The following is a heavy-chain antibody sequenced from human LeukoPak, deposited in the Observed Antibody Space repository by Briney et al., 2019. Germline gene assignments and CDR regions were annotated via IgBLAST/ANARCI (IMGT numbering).Heavy chain of an antibody. CDR1: GFTFSSYA. Sequence: GGSLRLSCAASGFTFSSYAMSWVRQAPGKGLEWVSAISGSGGSTYYADSVKGRFTISRDNSKNTLYLQMNSLRAEDTAVYYCAKDLLKVGYSSSWYVRRGGSFDIWGQGTMVTVSS. V-gene: IGHV3-23*01. D-gene: IGHD6-13*01. J-gene: IGHJ3*02. CDR3: AKDLLKVGYSSSWYVRRGGSFDI. CDR2: ISGSGGST.